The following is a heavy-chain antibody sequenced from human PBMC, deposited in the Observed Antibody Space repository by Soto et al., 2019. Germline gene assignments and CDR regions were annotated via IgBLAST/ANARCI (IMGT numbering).Heavy chain of an antibody. V-gene: IGHV3-74*01. CDR3: ARERADIVVVVAATTLDY. D-gene: IGHD2-15*01. J-gene: IGHJ4*02. CDR2: FNSDGSST. Sequence: EVQLVESGGGLVQPGGSLRLSCAASGFTFRSSWMNWVRQAPGKGLVWVSRFNSDGSSTSYADSVKGRFTISRDNATNTLYLQVTSLRAEYTALYYCARERADIVVVVAATTLDYWGQGTLVTVSS. CDR1: GFTFRSSW.